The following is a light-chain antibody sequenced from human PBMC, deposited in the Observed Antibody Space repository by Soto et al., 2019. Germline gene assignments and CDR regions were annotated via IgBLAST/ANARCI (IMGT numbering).Light chain of an antibody. CDR2: GNS. Sequence: QSVLTQPPSVSGAPGQRVTISCTGSSSNIGAGYDVHWYQQLPGTAPKLLIYGNSHRPSGVPARFSGSKSGTSASLAITGLQAEDEADYYCQSYDSSLIGSVFGGGTQLTVL. J-gene: IGLJ7*01. V-gene: IGLV1-40*01. CDR1: SSNIGAGYD. CDR3: QSYDSSLIGSV.